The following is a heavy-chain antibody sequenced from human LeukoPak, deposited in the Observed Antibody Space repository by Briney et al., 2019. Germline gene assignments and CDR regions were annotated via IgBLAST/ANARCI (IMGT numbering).Heavy chain of an antibody. D-gene: IGHD2-21*02. CDR1: GFTFSNYA. Sequence: GGSLRLSCAASGFTFSNYAMSWVRQAPGKGLEWVSAISGSGGSTYYADSVKGRFTISRDNSKNTLYLQMNSLRAEYTAVYYLAKPPYCGCDRHSEGFDYLGQGTLVTGSS. V-gene: IGHV3-23*01. CDR3: AKPPYCGCDRHSEGFDY. CDR2: ISGSGGST. J-gene: IGHJ4*02.